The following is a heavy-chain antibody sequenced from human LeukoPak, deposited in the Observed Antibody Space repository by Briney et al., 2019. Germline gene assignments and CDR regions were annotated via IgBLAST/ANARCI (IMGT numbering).Heavy chain of an antibody. J-gene: IGHJ6*03. CDR2: INPNSGGT. Sequence: GSSVNVSCKASGYTFTGYYMHWVRQAPGQGLEWMGWINPNSGGTNYAQKFQGRVTMTRDTSISTAYMELSRLRSDDTAVYYCPRDESGGTYYDILTRYYYYMHVWGKGTTVTVSS. D-gene: IGHD3-9*01. CDR3: PRDESGGTYYDILTRYYYYMHV. V-gene: IGHV1-2*02. CDR1: GYTFTGYY.